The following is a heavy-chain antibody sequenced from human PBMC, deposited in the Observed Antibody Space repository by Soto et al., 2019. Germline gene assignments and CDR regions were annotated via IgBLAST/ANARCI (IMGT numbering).Heavy chain of an antibody. D-gene: IGHD1-26*01. Sequence: PRGSLRLACVTSGFTLSGYWMHWVRQVPGKGLVWVSRISSDGRTTYYADSVSGRFTISRDNAKNTLYLQMDSLRAEDTAIYYCTRVIYGSAGLFDYWGQGNLVTVSS. J-gene: IGHJ4*02. CDR1: GFTLSGYW. V-gene: IGHV3-74*01. CDR2: ISSDGRTT. CDR3: TRVIYGSAGLFDY.